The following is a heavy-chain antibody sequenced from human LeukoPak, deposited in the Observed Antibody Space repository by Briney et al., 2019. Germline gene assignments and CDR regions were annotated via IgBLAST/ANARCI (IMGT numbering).Heavy chain of an antibody. J-gene: IGHJ4*02. D-gene: IGHD6-19*01. CDR2: IWYDGSNK. V-gene: IGHV3-33*01. Sequence: GGSLRLSCAASGFTFSSYGMHWVRQAPGKGLEWVAVIWYDGSNKYYADSVKGRFTISRDNSKNTLYLQMNSLRADDTAIYYCATPAYSSGWDLAYWGQGTLVTVSS. CDR3: ATPAYSSGWDLAY. CDR1: GFTFSSYG.